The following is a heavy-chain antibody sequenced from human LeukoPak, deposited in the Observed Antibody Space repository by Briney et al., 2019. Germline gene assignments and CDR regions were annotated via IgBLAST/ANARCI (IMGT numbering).Heavy chain of an antibody. Sequence: SETLSLTCAVYGGSFSGYYWSWIRQPPGKGLEWIGEINHSGSTNYNPSLKSRVTISVDTSKNQFSLKLSSVTAADTAVYYCARDPPGTGGWGHGTLVTVSS. D-gene: IGHD3-10*01. V-gene: IGHV4-34*01. CDR2: INHSGST. J-gene: IGHJ4*01. CDR3: ARDPPGTGG. CDR1: GGSFSGYY.